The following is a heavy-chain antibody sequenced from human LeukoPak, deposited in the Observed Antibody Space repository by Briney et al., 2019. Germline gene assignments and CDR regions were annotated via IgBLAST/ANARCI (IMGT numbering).Heavy chain of an antibody. CDR2: ITSSGSTI. CDR1: GFTFSSYE. Sequence: GGPLRLTCAASGFTFSSYERNWVRQAPANGLEWVSYITSSGSTIYYADSVKGRFTISRDNAKNSLYLQMNSLRAEDTAVYYCARDRPIVVVPAADDAFDIWGQGTMVTVSS. CDR3: ARDRPIVVVPAADDAFDI. V-gene: IGHV3-48*03. D-gene: IGHD2-2*01. J-gene: IGHJ3*02.